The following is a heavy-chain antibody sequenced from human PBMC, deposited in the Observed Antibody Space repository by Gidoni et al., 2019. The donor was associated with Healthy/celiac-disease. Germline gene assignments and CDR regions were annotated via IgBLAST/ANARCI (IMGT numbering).Heavy chain of an antibody. D-gene: IGHD2-15*01. Sequence: QVQLQQSGPGLVKPSQTLSLTCAIPGDSVASNSAAWNCIRQSPSRGLEWLGRTYYRSKWYNDYAVSVKSRITINPDTSKNQFSLQLNSVTPEDTAVYYCARDQIVVVVAATPIAYYYGMDVWGQGTTVTVSS. CDR1: GDSVASNSAA. V-gene: IGHV6-1*01. CDR2: TYYRSKWYN. CDR3: ARDQIVVVVAATPIAYYYGMDV. J-gene: IGHJ6*02.